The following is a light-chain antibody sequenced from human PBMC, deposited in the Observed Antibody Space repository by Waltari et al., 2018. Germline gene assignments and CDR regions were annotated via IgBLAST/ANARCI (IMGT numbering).Light chain of an antibody. CDR1: QSVSSY. J-gene: IGKJ3*01. Sequence: EIVLTQSPAPLSLSPGESATLSCRASQSVSSYLAWYQQKPGQAPRLLIYDASNRATGIPARFSGSGSGTDFTLTISSLEPEDFAVYYCQQRSNWPRFTFGPGTKVDIK. V-gene: IGKV3-11*01. CDR3: QQRSNWPRFT. CDR2: DAS.